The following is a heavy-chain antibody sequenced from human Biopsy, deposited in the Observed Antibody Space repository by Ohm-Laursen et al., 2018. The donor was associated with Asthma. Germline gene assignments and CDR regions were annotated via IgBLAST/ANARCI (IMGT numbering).Heavy chain of an antibody. D-gene: IGHD1-26*01. V-gene: IGHV3-23*01. J-gene: IGHJ4*02. CDR3: AKDVFPGWELRRGPDY. CDR1: GFTFSNYV. CDR2: ITGRGGFT. Sequence: SLRLSCAAAGFTFSNYVMSWVRQAPGKGLEWVSSITGRGGFTYYADSVKGRFTISRDNSRNTLHLQMNSLRAEDTAVYYCAKDVFPGWELRRGPDYWGQGTLVTVSS.